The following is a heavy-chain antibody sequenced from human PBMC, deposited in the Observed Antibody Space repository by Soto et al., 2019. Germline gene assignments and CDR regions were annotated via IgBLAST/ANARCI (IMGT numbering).Heavy chain of an antibody. D-gene: IGHD5-12*01. J-gene: IGHJ4*01. CDR1: GCSVITFY. V-gene: IGHV4-4*07. CDR2: IFSSGST. Sequence: LLIRSITSPVSGCSVITFYVSWVMQQTGKGLESIGRIFSSGSTSFNPSLESRVAMSVDTSKNHFSLNLSSVTAADMAVYYCAREGSYSAYNFALRIRLWVFAFWVNGALDTVSP. CDR3: AREGSYSAYNFALRIRLWVFAF.